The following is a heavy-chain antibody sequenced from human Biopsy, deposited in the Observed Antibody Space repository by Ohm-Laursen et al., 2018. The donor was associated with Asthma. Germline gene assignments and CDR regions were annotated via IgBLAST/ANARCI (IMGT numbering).Heavy chain of an antibody. J-gene: IGHJ3*02. Sequence: SDTLSLTCTVSGGSTSSEDYYWTWIRQPPGKGLEWVGYVYSSGSTYYNPFLDSRVMISLDTSKNQFSLSLSSVTAADTAVYFCARDLGIVGATPDGFNIWGQGTLVTVSS. V-gene: IGHV4-30-4*02. CDR2: VYSSGST. CDR3: ARDLGIVGATPDGFNI. D-gene: IGHD1-26*01. CDR1: GGSTSSEDYY.